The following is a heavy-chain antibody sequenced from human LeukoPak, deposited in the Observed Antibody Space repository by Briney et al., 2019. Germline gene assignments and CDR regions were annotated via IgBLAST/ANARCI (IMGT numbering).Heavy chain of an antibody. CDR3: ARGSRITIFGFDY. D-gene: IGHD3-3*01. Sequence: SQTLSLTCTVSGGSISSGSYYWSWIRQPAGKGLEWIGRIYTSGSTNYNPSLKSRVTISVDTSKNQFSLKLSSVTAADTAVYYCARGSRITIFGFDYWGQGTLVTVSS. V-gene: IGHV4-61*02. J-gene: IGHJ4*02. CDR2: IYTSGST. CDR1: GGSISSGSYY.